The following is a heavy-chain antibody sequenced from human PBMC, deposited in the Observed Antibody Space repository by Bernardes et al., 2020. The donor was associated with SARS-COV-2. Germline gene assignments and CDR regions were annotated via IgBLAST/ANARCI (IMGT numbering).Heavy chain of an antibody. J-gene: IGHJ4*02. D-gene: IGHD1-26*01. CDR1: GFTFKNYA. Sequence: GGSLRLSCAASGFTFKNYALSWVRQAPGKGLEWVSAVSGSGEKTYYADSVKGRVTISRDNSKTTLYLQMDSLTDEDAAFYYCARGGNYYLDYWGQGTLVTVSS. CDR3: ARGGNYYLDY. V-gene: IGHV3-23*01. CDR2: VSGSGEKT.